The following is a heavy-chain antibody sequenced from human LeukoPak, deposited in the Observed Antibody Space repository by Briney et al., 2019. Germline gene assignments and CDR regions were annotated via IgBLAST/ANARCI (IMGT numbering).Heavy chain of an antibody. V-gene: IGHV3-30*04. CDR3: ARGAGYCSGGSCWDAFDI. J-gene: IGHJ3*02. CDR2: ISYDGSNK. CDR1: GFTFSSYA. D-gene: IGHD2-15*01. Sequence: GGSLRLSCAASGFTFSSYAMHWVRQAPGKGLEWVAVISYDGSNKYYADSVKGRFTISRDNSKNTLYLQMNSLRAEDTAVYYCARGAGYCSGGSCWDAFDIWGQGTMVTVSS.